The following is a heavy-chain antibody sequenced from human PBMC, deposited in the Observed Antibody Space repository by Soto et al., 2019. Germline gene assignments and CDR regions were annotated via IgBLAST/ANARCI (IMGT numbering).Heavy chain of an antibody. CDR1: GGTFSSYA. CDR3: ARIVGATTAGGGAFDI. D-gene: IGHD1-26*01. J-gene: IGHJ3*02. V-gene: IGHV1-69*01. CDR2: IIPIFGTA. Sequence: QVQLVQSGAEVKKPGSSVKVSCKASGGTFSSYAISWVRQAPGQGLEWMGGIIPIFGTANYAQQFQGRVTITADESTSTAYMELSSLRSEDTAVYYCARIVGATTAGGGAFDIWGQGTMVTVSS.